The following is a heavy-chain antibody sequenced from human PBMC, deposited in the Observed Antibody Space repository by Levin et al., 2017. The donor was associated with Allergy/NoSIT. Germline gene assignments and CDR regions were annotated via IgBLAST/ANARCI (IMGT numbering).Heavy chain of an antibody. Sequence: MSGGSLRLSCTVSAYSISSDFYWGWVRQPPGKGLEWIGTIYHSGSTYYNPSLKSRVTVSVDTSKNQFSLKLTSVTASDTAVYYCARVDPCSRPTCYTDWFFDLWGRGTLVTVSS. D-gene: IGHD2-2*02. V-gene: IGHV4-38-2*02. CDR2: IYHSGST. CDR1: AYSISSDFY. CDR3: ARVDPCSRPTCYTDWFFDL. J-gene: IGHJ2*01.